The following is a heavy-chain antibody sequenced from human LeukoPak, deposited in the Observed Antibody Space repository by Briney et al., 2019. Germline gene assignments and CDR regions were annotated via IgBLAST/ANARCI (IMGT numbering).Heavy chain of an antibody. CDR2: ITGNSYYT. J-gene: IGHJ4*02. D-gene: IGHD6-19*01. Sequence: GGSLRLSCAASGFTFSSYAMSWVRQAPGKGLEWVSDITGNSYYTYYADSVKGRFTISRGNSKNTLYLQMNSLRAEDTAVYYCAKDYSSGWFLNYWGQGTLVTVSS. CDR1: GFTFSSYA. CDR3: AKDYSSGWFLNY. V-gene: IGHV3-23*01.